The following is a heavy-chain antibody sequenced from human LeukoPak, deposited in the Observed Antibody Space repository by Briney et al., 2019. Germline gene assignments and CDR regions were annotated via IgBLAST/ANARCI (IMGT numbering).Heavy chain of an antibody. J-gene: IGHJ5*02. CDR3: IRDFRSADL. CDR1: GFTFSSYS. Sequence: GGSLRLSCAASGFTFSSYSMNRVRQAPGKGLEWVSSISSSSSYIYYADSVKGRFTISRDNAKNTVYLEMNSLSVEDTATYYCIRDFRSADLWGQGTLVTVTS. CDR2: ISSSSSYI. V-gene: IGHV3-21*01.